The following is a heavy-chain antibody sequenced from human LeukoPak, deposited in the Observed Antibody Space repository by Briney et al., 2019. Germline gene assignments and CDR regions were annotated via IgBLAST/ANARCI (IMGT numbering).Heavy chain of an antibody. V-gene: IGHV3-23*01. D-gene: IGHD6-6*01. CDR1: GFTFSSYA. J-gene: IGHJ5*02. CDR3: AKARGYSSSSENNWFDP. Sequence: GGSLRLSCTASGFTFSSYAMNWVRQAPGKGLEWVSAISGSGESTYYADSVKGRFTISRENSKSTLYLQMNSLRAEDTALYYCAKARGYSSSSENNWFDPWGQGTLVTVSS. CDR2: ISGSGEST.